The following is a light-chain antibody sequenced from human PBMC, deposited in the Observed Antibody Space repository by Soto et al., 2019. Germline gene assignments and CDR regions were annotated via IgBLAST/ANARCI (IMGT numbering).Light chain of an antibody. V-gene: IGLV2-11*01. CDR3: CSYAGSYTFDVV. CDR2: DVS. Sequence: QSALTQPRSVSGSPGQSVTISCTGTSSDVGGYNYVSWYQQHPGKAPKLMIYDVSKRPSGVPDRFSGSKFGNTASLTISGLQAEDEADYYCCSYAGSYTFDVVFGGGTKVTVL. CDR1: SSDVGGYNY. J-gene: IGLJ2*01.